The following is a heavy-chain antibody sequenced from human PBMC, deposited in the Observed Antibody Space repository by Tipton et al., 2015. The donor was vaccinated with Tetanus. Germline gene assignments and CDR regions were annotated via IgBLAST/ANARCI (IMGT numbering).Heavy chain of an antibody. J-gene: IGHJ3*01. CDR2: IRDNGNS. CDR3: ARGTFRAFDF. CDR1: GGSINSGGHF. Sequence: TLSLTCTVSGGSINSGGHFWTWIRQRTGKGLEWIGHIRDNGNSYANPSLSGRVTMSVNTRKNQFSLNVTAMRVADTATYYCARGTFRAFDFWGQGVLVTVSS. V-gene: IGHV4-31*03. D-gene: IGHD2/OR15-2a*01.